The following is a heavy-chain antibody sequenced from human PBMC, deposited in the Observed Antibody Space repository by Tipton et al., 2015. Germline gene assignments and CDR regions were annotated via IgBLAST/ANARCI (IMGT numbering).Heavy chain of an antibody. D-gene: IGHD3-16*01. Sequence: TLSLTCAVSGYSITSGFYWGWIRQPPGKGLEWIGYIYYSGSTNYNPSLKSRVTISVDTSKNQFSLKLSSVTAADTAVYYCARIRGRYVMDSWGQGTLVTVSS. J-gene: IGHJ4*02. CDR1: GYSITSGFY. V-gene: IGHV4-59*01. CDR3: ARIRGRYVMDS. CDR2: IYYSGST.